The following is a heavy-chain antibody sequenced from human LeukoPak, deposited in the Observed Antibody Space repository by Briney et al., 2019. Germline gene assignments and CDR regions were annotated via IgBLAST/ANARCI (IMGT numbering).Heavy chain of an antibody. CDR1: GGSISSYY. J-gene: IGHJ4*02. CDR2: IYYSGST. V-gene: IGHV4-59*01. CDR3: AREGRGTRRGQYYYDSSGYFDY. D-gene: IGHD3-22*01. Sequence: SETLSLTCTVSGGSISSYYWSWIRQPPGKGLEWIGYIYYSGSTNYNPSLKSRVTISVDTSKNQFSLKLSSVTAADTAVYYCAREGRGTRRGQYYYDSSGYFDYWGQGTLVTVSS.